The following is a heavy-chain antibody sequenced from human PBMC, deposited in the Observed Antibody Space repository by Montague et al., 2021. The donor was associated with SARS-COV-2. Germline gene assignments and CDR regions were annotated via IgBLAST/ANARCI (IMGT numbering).Heavy chain of an antibody. D-gene: IGHD2-15*01. V-gene: IGHV4-59*01. J-gene: IGHJ3*02. CDR2: IYYSGNP. Sequence: SETLSLTYTVSGGSISTYYWSWIRQSPGKGLEWIGYIYYSGNPNYNPSLTSRLSMSVDTSKNQFSLELGSVTAADTAVFFCARGKGRSPDAFDIWGQGITVAGSS. CDR1: GGSISTYY. CDR3: ARGKGRSPDAFDI.